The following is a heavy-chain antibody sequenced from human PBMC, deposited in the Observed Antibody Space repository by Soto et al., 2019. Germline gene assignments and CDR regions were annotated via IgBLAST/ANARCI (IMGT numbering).Heavy chain of an antibody. J-gene: IGHJ4*02. CDR2: IIPIFGTA. CDR1: GGTFSSYA. V-gene: IGHV1-69*01. D-gene: IGHD6-19*01. CDR3: ARTTGYTSGWYGGDFDY. Sequence: QVQLVQSGAEVKKPGSSVKVSCKASGGTFSSYAISWVRQAPGQGLEWMGGIIPIFGTANYAQKFQGRVTITADESTSTAYMELSSLRSEDTAVYYCARTTGYTSGWYGGDFDYWGQGTLVTVSS.